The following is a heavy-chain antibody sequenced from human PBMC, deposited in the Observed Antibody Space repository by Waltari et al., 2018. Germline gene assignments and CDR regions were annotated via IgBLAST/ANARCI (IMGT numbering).Heavy chain of an antibody. J-gene: IGHJ6*03. CDR3: ARNRPESNYYYYMDV. CDR2: IYYSGST. V-gene: IGHV4-31*03. Sequence: QVQLQESGPGLVKPSQTLSLTCTVSGGSISSGGYYWSWIRQHPGKGLEWIGYIYYSGSTYYNPSLKSRVTISVDTSKNQFSLKLSSVTAADTAVYYCARNRPESNYYYYMDVWGKGTTVTVSS. CDR1: GGSISSGGYY.